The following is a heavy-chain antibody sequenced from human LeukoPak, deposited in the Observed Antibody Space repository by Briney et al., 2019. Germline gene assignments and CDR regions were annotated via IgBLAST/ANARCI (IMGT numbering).Heavy chain of an antibody. Sequence: SETLSLTCAVYGGSFSGYYWSWSRQPPGKGLEWIGEINHSGSTNYNPSLKSRVTISVDTSKNQFSLKLSSVTAADTAVYYCARHYGPWGQGTLVTVSS. CDR2: INHSGST. J-gene: IGHJ4*02. CDR3: ARHYGP. CDR1: GGSFSGYY. D-gene: IGHD3-16*01. V-gene: IGHV4-34*01.